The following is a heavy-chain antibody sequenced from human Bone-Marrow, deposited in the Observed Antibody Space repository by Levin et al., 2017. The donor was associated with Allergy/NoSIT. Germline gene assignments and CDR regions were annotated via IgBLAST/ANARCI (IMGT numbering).Heavy chain of an antibody. CDR3: ARHLGDSSGYYYLDY. J-gene: IGHJ4*02. CDR1: GGSISSSSHY. CDR2: IFSSGST. D-gene: IGHD3-22*01. Sequence: SETLSLTCSVSGGSISSSSHYWGWIRQPPGKGLEWVGSIFSSGSTYYNPSLKTRVTISVATSKNQFSLKLSSVTAADTAMYYCARHLGDSSGYYYLDYWGQGTLVTVSS. V-gene: IGHV4-39*01.